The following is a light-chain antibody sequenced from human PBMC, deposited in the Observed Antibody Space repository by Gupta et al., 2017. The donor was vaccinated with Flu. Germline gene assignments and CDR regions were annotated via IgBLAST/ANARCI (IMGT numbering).Light chain of an antibody. CDR2: WAS. J-gene: IGKJ4*01. CDR1: QSVLYSSNNKNY. Sequence: LGERATINCKASQSVLYSSNNKNYLAWYQQKPGQPPKLLIYWASTREAGVPDRFSGSGSGTDFTLTISSLQAEDVAVYYCQLYDSTPRITFGGGTKVEIK. V-gene: IGKV4-1*01. CDR3: QLYDSTPRIT.